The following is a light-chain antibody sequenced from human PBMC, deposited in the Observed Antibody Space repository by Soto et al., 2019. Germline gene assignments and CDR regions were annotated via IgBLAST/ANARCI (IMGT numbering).Light chain of an antibody. CDR1: QNVANY. V-gene: IGKV3-11*01. Sequence: EIVLTQSPATLSLSPGERATLSCRASQNVANYLDWYQQKPGQAPRLLIYESSNRATGIAARFSGSGSGTEFTVTISRLEHEDFEVYYCQQRSNWPQKFGQGTKV. CDR3: QQRSNWPQK. J-gene: IGKJ1*01. CDR2: ESS.